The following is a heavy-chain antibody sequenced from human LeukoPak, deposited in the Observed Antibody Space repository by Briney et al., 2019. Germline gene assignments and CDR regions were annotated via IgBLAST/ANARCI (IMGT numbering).Heavy chain of an antibody. J-gene: IGHJ4*02. V-gene: IGHV3-23*01. D-gene: IGHD3-16*02. Sequence: GGSLRLSCAASGFTFSSYALSWVRQAPGKGLEWVSAISGSGGSTYYADSVKGRFPISRDNSKNTLYLQMNSLRAEDTAVYYCAKTGYDYIWGSYRPTFFDYWGQGTLVTVSS. CDR2: ISGSGGST. CDR1: GFTFSSYA. CDR3: AKTGYDYIWGSYRPTFFDY.